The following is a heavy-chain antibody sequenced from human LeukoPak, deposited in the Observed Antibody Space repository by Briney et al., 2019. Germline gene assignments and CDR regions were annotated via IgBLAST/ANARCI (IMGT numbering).Heavy chain of an antibody. CDR1: GGSISSYY. J-gene: IGHJ6*02. CDR3: ARTTPYYYYYGMDV. Sequence: SETLSLTCTVSGGSISSYYWSWIRQPPGKGLEWIGYIYYSGSTNYNPSLKSRVTISVDTSKNQFSLKLSSVTAADTAVYYCARTTPYYYYYGMDVWGQGTTVTVSS. V-gene: IGHV4-59*12. CDR2: IYYSGST. D-gene: IGHD1-1*01.